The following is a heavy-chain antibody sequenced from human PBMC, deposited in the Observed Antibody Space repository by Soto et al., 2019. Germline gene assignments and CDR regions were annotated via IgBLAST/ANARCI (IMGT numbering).Heavy chain of an antibody. Sequence: QLQLQESGPGLVKPSETLSLTCTVSGGSISSSSYYWGWIRQPPGKGLEWIGSIYYSGSTYYNPSLKSRVTISVDTSKNQFSLKLSSVTAADTAVYYCASLLGTEGGYYFDYWGQGTLVTVSS. J-gene: IGHJ4*02. D-gene: IGHD3-22*01. CDR2: IYYSGST. CDR3: ASLLGTEGGYYFDY. CDR1: GGSISSSSYY. V-gene: IGHV4-39*01.